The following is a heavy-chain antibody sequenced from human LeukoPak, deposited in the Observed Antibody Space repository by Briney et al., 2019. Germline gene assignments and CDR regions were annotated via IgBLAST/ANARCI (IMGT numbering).Heavy chain of an antibody. CDR3: AKGRADYDYVWGSYRPSAFDY. D-gene: IGHD3-16*02. CDR2: ISGSGGST. CDR1: GFTFSSYA. Sequence: PGGSLRLSCAASGFTFSSYAMSWVRQAPGKGLEWVSAISGSGGSTYYADSVKGRFTISRDNAKNSLYLQMNSLRAEDTALYYCAKGRADYDYVWGSYRPSAFDYWGQGTLVTVSS. V-gene: IGHV3-23*01. J-gene: IGHJ4*02.